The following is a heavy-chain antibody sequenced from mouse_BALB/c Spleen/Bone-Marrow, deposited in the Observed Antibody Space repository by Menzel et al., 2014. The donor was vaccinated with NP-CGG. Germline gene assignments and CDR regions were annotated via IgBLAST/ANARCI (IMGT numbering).Heavy chain of an antibody. Sequence: QVQLKESGDELMKPGASMKISCKATGYTFSSYWIEWVKQRPGHGLEWIGEILPGSGSTNYNERFKGKATFTADTSSNTAYMQLSSLTSEDSAVYYCARAYYVNYDAMDYWGQGTSVTVSS. V-gene: IGHV1-9*01. J-gene: IGHJ4*01. D-gene: IGHD2-10*01. CDR1: GYTFSSYW. CDR2: ILPGSGST. CDR3: ARAYYVNYDAMDY.